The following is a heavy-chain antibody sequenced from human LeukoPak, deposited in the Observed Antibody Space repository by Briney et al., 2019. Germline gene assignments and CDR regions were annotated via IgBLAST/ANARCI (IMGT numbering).Heavy chain of an antibody. V-gene: IGHV1-46*01. D-gene: IGHD5-18*01. CDR1: GYTFTSYG. CDR2: INPSGGST. J-gene: IGHJ4*02. Sequence: ASVKVSCKASGYTFTSYGISWVRQAPGQGLEWMGIINPSGGSTSYAQKFQGRVTMTRDTSTSTVYMELSSLRSEDTAVYYCARESVDSYGYDYWGQGTLVTVSS. CDR3: ARESVDSYGYDY.